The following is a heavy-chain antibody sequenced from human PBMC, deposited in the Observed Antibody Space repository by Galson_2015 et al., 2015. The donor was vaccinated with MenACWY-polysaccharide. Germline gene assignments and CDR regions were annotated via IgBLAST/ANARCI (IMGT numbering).Heavy chain of an antibody. CDR3: PREPTYSGSFGWFDP. V-gene: IGHV7-4-1*02. CDR1: GYTFTSYA. D-gene: IGHD1-26*01. J-gene: IGHJ5*02. CDR2: INTNTGNP. Sequence: SVKVSCKASGYTFTSYAMNWVRQAPGQGLEWMGWINTNTGNPTYAQGFTGRVVFSLDTSVSTAYLQISSLKAEDTAVYYCPREPTYSGSFGWFDPWGQGTLVTVSS.